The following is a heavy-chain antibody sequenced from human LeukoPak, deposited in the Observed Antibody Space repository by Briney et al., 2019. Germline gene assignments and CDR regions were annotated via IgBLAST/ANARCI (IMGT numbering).Heavy chain of an antibody. V-gene: IGHV3-23*01. Sequence: GGSLRLSCAASGFTFSSYAMSWVRQAPGKGLEWVSVISGSGGSTSYADSVKGRFTISRDNSKNTLYLQMNSLRAEDTAVYYCANMGWLQSQLDYWGQGTLVTVSS. J-gene: IGHJ4*02. D-gene: IGHD5-24*01. CDR1: GFTFSSYA. CDR3: ANMGWLQSQLDY. CDR2: ISGSGGST.